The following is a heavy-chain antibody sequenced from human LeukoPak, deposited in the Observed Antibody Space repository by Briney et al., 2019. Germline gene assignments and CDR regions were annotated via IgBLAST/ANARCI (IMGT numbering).Heavy chain of an antibody. CDR1: GFTFSSYG. J-gene: IGHJ6*03. V-gene: IGHV3-23*01. D-gene: IGHD3-10*01. Sequence: GGSLRLSCAASGFTFSSYGMSWVRQAPGKGLEWVSAISGSGGSTYYADSVKGRFTISKDNSKNTLYLQMNSLRAEDTAVYYCAKPAQIEYYYGSGSSPYYMDVWGKGTTVTISS. CDR2: ISGSGGST. CDR3: AKPAQIEYYYGSGSSPYYMDV.